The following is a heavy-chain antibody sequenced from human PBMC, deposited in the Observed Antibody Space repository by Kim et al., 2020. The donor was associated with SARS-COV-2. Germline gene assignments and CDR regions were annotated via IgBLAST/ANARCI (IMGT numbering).Heavy chain of an antibody. J-gene: IGHJ4*02. CDR2: ISYDGSNK. CDR3: AKTWRDDYYGSGSFDY. Sequence: GGSLRLPCAASGFTFSSYGMHWVRQAPGKGLEWVAVISYDGSNKYYADSVKGRFTISRDNSKNTLYLQMNSLRAEDTAVYYCAKTWRDDYYGSGSFDYWGQGTLVTVSS. CDR1: GFTFSSYG. V-gene: IGHV3-30*18. D-gene: IGHD3-10*01.